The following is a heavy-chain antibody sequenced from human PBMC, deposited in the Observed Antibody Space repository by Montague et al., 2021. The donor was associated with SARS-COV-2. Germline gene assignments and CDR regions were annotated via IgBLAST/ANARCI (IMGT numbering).Heavy chain of an antibody. CDR1: GSSISSGGYY. J-gene: IGHJ6*02. D-gene: IGHD6-19*01. Sequence: TLSLTCTVSGSSISSGGYYWSWIRQHPGKGLEWIGYIYYSGSTYYNPSLKSRVTISVDTSKNQFSLKLSSVTAADTAVYYCARGGSYSSGWYGVDYYYGMDVWGQGTTVTVSS. CDR2: IYYSGST. V-gene: IGHV4-31*03. CDR3: ARGGSYSSGWYGVDYYYGMDV.